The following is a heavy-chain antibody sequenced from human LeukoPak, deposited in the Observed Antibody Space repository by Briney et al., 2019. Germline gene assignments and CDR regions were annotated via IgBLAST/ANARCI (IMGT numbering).Heavy chain of an antibody. CDR3: ARATSGFGELLFDY. D-gene: IGHD3-10*01. J-gene: IGHJ4*02. CDR2: IGTAGDT. V-gene: IGHV3-13*01. Sequence: GGSLRLSCAASGFTFSSYDMHWVRQATGKGLEWVSAIGTAGDTYYPGSVKDRFTISRENAKNSLYLQMNSLRAGDTAVYYCARATSGFGELLFDYWGQGTLVTVSS. CDR1: GFTFSSYD.